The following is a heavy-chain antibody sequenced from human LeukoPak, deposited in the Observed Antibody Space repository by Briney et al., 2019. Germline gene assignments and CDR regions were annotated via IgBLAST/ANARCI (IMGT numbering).Heavy chain of an antibody. Sequence: GRSLRLSCAASGFTFSSYAMHWVRQAPGKGLEWVEVISYDGSNKYYADSVKGRFTISRDNSKNTLYLQMNSLRAEDAAVYYCARESLQSNDYGDYYDYWGQGTLVTVSS. CDR1: GFTFSSYA. D-gene: IGHD4-17*01. CDR2: ISYDGSNK. J-gene: IGHJ4*02. V-gene: IGHV3-30*04. CDR3: ARESLQSNDYGDYYDY.